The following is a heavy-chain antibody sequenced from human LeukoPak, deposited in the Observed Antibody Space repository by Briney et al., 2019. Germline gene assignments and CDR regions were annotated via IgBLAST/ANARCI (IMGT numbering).Heavy chain of an antibody. D-gene: IGHD6-13*01. Sequence: SETLSLTCTVSGGSISSYYWSWIRRLPGKGLEWIGYIYYSGSTNYNPSLKSRVTISVDTSKNQFSLKLSSVTAADTAVYYCARLVWQQLVGGMDVWGQGTTVTVSS. CDR1: GGSISSYY. CDR3: ARLVWQQLVGGMDV. V-gene: IGHV4-59*08. J-gene: IGHJ6*02. CDR2: IYYSGST.